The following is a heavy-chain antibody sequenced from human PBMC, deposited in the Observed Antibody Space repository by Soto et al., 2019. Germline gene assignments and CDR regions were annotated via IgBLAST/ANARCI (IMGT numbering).Heavy chain of an antibody. V-gene: IGHV1-18*01. D-gene: IGHD3-22*01. J-gene: IGHJ4*02. CDR2: ISLYNGKT. CDR1: GYTFSSSG. CDR3: ARGFYYDSSGASPSYLDY. Sequence: QVQLVQSGAEVKKPGASVKVSCKASGYTFSSSGITWVRQAPGQGLEWMGWISLYNGKTDYAQKLQDRVTMTTDTSTSTAHLELRSLRSDDTAVYFCARGFYYDSSGASPSYLDYWGPGTLVTVSA.